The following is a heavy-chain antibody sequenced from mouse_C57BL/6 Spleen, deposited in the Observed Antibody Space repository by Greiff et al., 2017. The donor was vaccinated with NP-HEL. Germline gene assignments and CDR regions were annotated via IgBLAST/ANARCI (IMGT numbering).Heavy chain of an antibody. CDR2: IWSDGST. CDR3: ARQGDYDEYYFDY. CDR1: GFSLTSYG. J-gene: IGHJ2*01. V-gene: IGHV2-6-1*01. Sequence: QVQLQQSGPGLVAPSQSLSITCTVSGFSLTSYGVHWVRQPPGKGLEWLVVIWSDGSTTYNSALKSRLSISKDNSKSQVFLKMNSLQTDDTAMYYCARQGDYDEYYFDYWGQGTTLTVSS. D-gene: IGHD2-4*01.